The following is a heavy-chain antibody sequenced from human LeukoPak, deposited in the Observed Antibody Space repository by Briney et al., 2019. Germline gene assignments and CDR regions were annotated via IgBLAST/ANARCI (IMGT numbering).Heavy chain of an antibody. CDR1: GYTFTSYG. D-gene: IGHD2/OR15-2a*01. Sequence: GASVKVSCKASGYTFTSYGISWVRQAPGQGLEWMGWISAYNGNTNYAQKLQGRVTMTTDTSTSTAYMELRSLRSDDTAVYYCAKDYFKGEAPRNDYWGQGTLVTVSS. V-gene: IGHV1-18*01. CDR2: ISAYNGNT. J-gene: IGHJ4*02. CDR3: AKDYFKGEAPRNDY.